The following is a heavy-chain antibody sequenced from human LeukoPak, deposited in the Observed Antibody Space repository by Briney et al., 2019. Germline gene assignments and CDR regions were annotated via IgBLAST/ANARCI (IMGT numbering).Heavy chain of an antibody. Sequence: PSETLSLTCTVSGGSISSSSYYWGWLRQPPGKGLEWIGGIYYSGSTYYNPSLKSRVTISVDTSKNQFSLKLSSVTAADTAVYYCAISIQLWTNNWFDPWGQGTLVTVSS. CDR2: IYYSGST. CDR1: GGSISSSSYY. V-gene: IGHV4-39*01. CDR3: AISIQLWTNNWFDP. J-gene: IGHJ5*02. D-gene: IGHD5-18*01.